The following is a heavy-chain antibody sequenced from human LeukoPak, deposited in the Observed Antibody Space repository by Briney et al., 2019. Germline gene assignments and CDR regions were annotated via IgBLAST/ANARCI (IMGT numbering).Heavy chain of an antibody. Sequence: RRSLRLSCAASGFTFSSYGMHWVRQAPGKGLEWVAVISYDGSNKYYADSVKGRFTISRDNSKNTLYLQMNSLRAEDTAVYYCAKSHSSSPGGFDYWGQGTLVTVSS. J-gene: IGHJ4*02. CDR1: GFTFSSYG. V-gene: IGHV3-30*18. CDR2: ISYDGSNK. CDR3: AKSHSSSPGGFDY. D-gene: IGHD6-6*01.